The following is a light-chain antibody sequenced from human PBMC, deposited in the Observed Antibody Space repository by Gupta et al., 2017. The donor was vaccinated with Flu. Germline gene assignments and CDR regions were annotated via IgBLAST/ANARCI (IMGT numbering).Light chain of an antibody. CDR1: NVGSKT. Sequence: GGNNVGSKTMNWYQQKPGQAPVLVVYDDSARPSGSPERFSGSNSGNTATLTISRVEAGDEADYYCQVWDSSSDQVVFGGGTKLTVL. J-gene: IGLJ2*01. CDR2: DDS. V-gene: IGLV3-21*02. CDR3: QVWDSSSDQVV.